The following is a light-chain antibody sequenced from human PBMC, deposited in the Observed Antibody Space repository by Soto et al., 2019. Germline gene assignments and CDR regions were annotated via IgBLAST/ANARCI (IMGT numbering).Light chain of an antibody. CDR2: WAS. J-gene: IGKJ1*01. CDR1: QSVLYSSNNKNY. CDR3: KQYDSTPQT. V-gene: IGKV4-1*01. Sequence: DIVMTQSPDSLAVSLGERATINCKSSQSVLYSSNNKNYLAWYQQKPGQPPKLLIYWASTRESGVPDRFSGSGSGTDFTLTISSLQAEDVAVYYCKQYDSTPQTFGQGTKVEIK.